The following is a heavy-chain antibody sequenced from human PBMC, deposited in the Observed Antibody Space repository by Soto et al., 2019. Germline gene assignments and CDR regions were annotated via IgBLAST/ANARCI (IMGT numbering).Heavy chain of an antibody. J-gene: IGHJ5*02. CDR1: GGSISSSSYY. Sequence: QLQVQESGPGLVKPSEALSLTCTVSGGSISSSSYYWGWIRQPPGKGLEWIGSIYYSGSTYYNPSLKSRVTISVDTSKTQFSLKLSSVTAADTAVYYCASPKIAFYNWFDPWGQGTLVTVSS. CDR2: IYYSGST. CDR3: ASPKIAFYNWFDP. V-gene: IGHV4-39*01. D-gene: IGHD3-3*02.